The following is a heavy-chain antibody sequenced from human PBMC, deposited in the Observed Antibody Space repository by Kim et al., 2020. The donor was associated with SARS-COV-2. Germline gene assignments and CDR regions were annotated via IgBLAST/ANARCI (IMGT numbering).Heavy chain of an antibody. Sequence: SETLSLTCTVSGGSISSYYWSWIRQPPGKGLEWIGYIYYSGSTNYNPSLKSRVTISVDTSKNQFSLKLSSVTAADTAVYYCAREGDYYGSGIISRWFDPWGQGTLVTVSS. CDR3: AREGDYYGSGIISRWFDP. V-gene: IGHV4-59*13. CDR1: GGSISSYY. CDR2: IYYSGST. D-gene: IGHD3-10*01. J-gene: IGHJ5*02.